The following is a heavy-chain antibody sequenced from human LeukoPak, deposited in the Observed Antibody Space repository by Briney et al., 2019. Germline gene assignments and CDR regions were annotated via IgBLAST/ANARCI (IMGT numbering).Heavy chain of an antibody. CDR3: ARHGSTDYFDY. CDR1: GGSISSTTSY. J-gene: IGHJ4*02. Sequence: PSETLSLTCAVSGGSISSTTSYWGWIRQPPGKGLEWIGRIYYSGSTFYNPSLKSRVTIPVDTSKNQLSLRLSSVTAADTAVYYCARHGSTDYFDYWGQGTLVTVSS. V-gene: IGHV4-39*01. D-gene: IGHD2-2*03. CDR2: IYYSGST.